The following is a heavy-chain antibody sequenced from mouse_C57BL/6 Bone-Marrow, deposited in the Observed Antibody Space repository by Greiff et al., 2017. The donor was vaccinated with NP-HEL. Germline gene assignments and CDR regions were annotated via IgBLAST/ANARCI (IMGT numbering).Heavy chain of an antibody. Sequence: QVQLQQPGAELVKPGASVKMSCKASGYTFTSYWITWVKQRPGQGLEWIGDIYPGSGSTNYNEKFKSKATLTVDTSSSTAYMQLSSLTSEDSAVYYCARSHITTVVADWYFDVWGTGTTVTVSS. J-gene: IGHJ1*03. CDR2: IYPGSGST. CDR3: ARSHITTVVADWYFDV. D-gene: IGHD1-1*01. V-gene: IGHV1-55*01. CDR1: GYTFTSYW.